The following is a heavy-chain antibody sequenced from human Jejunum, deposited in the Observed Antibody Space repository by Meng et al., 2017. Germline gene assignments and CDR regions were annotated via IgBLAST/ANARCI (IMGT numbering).Heavy chain of an antibody. CDR2: ISYDGSNK. CDR1: GFTFSSYA. J-gene: IGHJ3*02. V-gene: IGHV3-30*01. CDR3: ARDSARGYDFWNGYYRDAFDI. Sequence: GESLKISCAASGFTFSSYAMHWVRQAPGKGLEWGAVISYDGSNKYYADSVKGRFTISRDNSKNTLYLQMNSLRAEDTAVYYCARDSARGYDFWNGYYRDAFDIWGQGTMVTVSS. D-gene: IGHD3-3*01.